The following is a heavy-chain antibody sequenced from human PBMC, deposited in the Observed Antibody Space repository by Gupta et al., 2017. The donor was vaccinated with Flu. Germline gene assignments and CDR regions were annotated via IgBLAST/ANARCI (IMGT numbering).Heavy chain of an antibody. J-gene: IGHJ4*02. Sequence: EVQLLESGGGLVQLGGSLRLSCAASGFTFSSSAMSWVPQAPGRGLEWVSSISGSGRTTYYATSVRGRFTISRDNSESTLHLQMNSLRVEDTAVYYCAARSSTSGWDPFDYWGQGTLVSVSS. CDR3: AARSSTSGWDPFDY. D-gene: IGHD6-19*01. CDR2: ISGSGRTT. V-gene: IGHV3-23*01. CDR1: GFTFSSSA.